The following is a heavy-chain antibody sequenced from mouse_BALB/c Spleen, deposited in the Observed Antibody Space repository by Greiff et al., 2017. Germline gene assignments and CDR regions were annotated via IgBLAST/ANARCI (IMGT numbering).Heavy chain of an antibody. J-gene: IGHJ3*01. V-gene: IGHV10-1*02. D-gene: IGHD2-3*01. Sequence: EVQRVESGGGLVQPKGSLKLSCAASGFTFNTYAMNWVRQAPGKGLEWVARIRSKSNNYATYYADSVKDRFTISRDDSQSMLYLQMNNLKTEDTAMYDSVPYDGYCGWFAYWGQGTLVTVSA. CDR1: GFTFNTYA. CDR3: VPYDGYCGWFAY. CDR2: IRSKSNNYAT.